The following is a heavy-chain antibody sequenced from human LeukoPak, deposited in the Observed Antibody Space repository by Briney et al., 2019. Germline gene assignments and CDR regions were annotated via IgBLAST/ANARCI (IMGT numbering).Heavy chain of an antibody. CDR2: IYYSGST. CDR3: ARLIGAYDYFDY. J-gene: IGHJ4*02. V-gene: IGHV4-39*01. D-gene: IGHD5-12*01. CDR1: GGSISSSSYY. Sequence: SETLSLTCTVSGGSISSSSYYWGWIRQPPGKGLEWIGSIYYSGSTYYNPSLKSRVTISVDTSKNQFSLKLSSVTAADTAVYYCARLIGAYDYFDYWGQGTLVTVSS.